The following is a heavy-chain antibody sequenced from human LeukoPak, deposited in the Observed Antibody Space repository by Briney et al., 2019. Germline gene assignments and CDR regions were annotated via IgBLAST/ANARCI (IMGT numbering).Heavy chain of an antibody. Sequence: SVKVSCKASGGTFSSYAIRWVRQAPGQGLERMGRIIPIFGTANYAQKFQGRVTITTDESTSTAYMELSSLRSEDTAVYYCARDAPSAGAYWGQGTLVTVSS. J-gene: IGHJ4*02. CDR3: ARDAPSAGAY. V-gene: IGHV1-69*05. D-gene: IGHD2-2*01. CDR1: GGTFSSYA. CDR2: IIPIFGTA.